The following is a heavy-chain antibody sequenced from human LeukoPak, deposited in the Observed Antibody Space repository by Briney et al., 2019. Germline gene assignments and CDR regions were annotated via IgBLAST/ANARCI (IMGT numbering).Heavy chain of an antibody. J-gene: IGHJ4*02. D-gene: IGHD3-10*01. CDR3: TTLPLLWFGENGDDY. Sequence: GGSLRLSCAASGFTFSNAWMNWVRQAPGKGLEWVGRIKSKTDGGTTDYAAPVKGRFTISRDDSKNTLYLQMNSLKTEDTAVYYCTTLPLLWFGENGDDYWGQGTLVTVSS. V-gene: IGHV3-15*01. CDR1: GFTFSNAW. CDR2: IKSKTDGGTT.